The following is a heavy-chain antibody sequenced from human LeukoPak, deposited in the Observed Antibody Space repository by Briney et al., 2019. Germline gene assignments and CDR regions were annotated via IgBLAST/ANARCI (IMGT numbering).Heavy chain of an antibody. Sequence: SETLSLTCTVSGGSISSYYWSWVRQPPGKGLEWIGYIYDSGSTNYNPSLKRRVTTSVDTSKNQFSLKLSSVPAADTAVYYCARVSRTAGATGFGYFDYWGQGTLVTVSS. CDR2: IYDSGST. D-gene: IGHD6-13*01. J-gene: IGHJ4*02. CDR1: GGSISSYY. CDR3: ARVSRTAGATGFGYFDY. V-gene: IGHV4-59*01.